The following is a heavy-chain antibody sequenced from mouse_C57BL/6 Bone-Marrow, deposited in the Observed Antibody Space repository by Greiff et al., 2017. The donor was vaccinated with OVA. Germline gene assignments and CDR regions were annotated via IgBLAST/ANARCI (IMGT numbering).Heavy chain of an antibody. Sequence: EVKLVESEGGLVQPGSSMKLSCTASGFTFSDYYMAWVRQVPEKGLEWVANINYDGSSTYYLDSLKSRFIISRDNAKNILYLQMSSLKSEDTATYYCARDSSYDSYYYAMDYWGQGTSVTVSS. CDR2: INYDGSST. V-gene: IGHV5-16*01. CDR3: ARDSSYDSYYYAMDY. J-gene: IGHJ4*01. CDR1: GFTFSDYY. D-gene: IGHD2-4*01.